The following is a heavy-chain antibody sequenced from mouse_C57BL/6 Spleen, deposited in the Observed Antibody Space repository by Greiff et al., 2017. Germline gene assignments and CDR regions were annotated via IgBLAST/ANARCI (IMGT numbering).Heavy chain of an antibody. CDR1: GYTFTDYY. CDR2: IYPGSGNT. D-gene: IGHD1-1*01. CDR3: ARGYGSQDFDY. J-gene: IGHJ2*01. Sequence: QVQLQQSGAELVRPGASVKLSCKASGYTFTDYYINWVKQRPGQGLEWIARIYPGSGNTYYNEKFKGKATLTAEKSSSTAYMQLSSLTSEDSAVYFCARGYGSQDFDYWGQGTTLTVSS. V-gene: IGHV1-76*01.